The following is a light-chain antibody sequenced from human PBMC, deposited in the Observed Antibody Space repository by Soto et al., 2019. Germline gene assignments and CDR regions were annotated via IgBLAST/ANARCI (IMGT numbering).Light chain of an antibody. Sequence: RASQNLGTLYLACFQQKSGQAPRLLIYSASRRATGIPDRFTGIGSGTDFTLTIDVVAPEDFAVYYFQHYGSSCQTFGQGTKVDIK. CDR1: QNLGTLY. CDR2: SAS. CDR3: QHYGSSCQT. V-gene: IGKV3-20*01. J-gene: IGKJ1*01.